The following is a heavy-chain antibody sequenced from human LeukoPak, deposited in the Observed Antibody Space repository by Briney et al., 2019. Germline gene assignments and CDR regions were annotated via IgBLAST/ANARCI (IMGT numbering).Heavy chain of an antibody. V-gene: IGHV4-59*01. J-gene: IGHJ4*02. CDR3: ARLPDVSGWPFDY. CDR2: IRYSGRT. CDR1: DDSISRDF. Sequence: PSETLSLTCTASDDSISRDFWTGIRQPPGKGLGWIGYIRYSGRTEYNPSLKSRVTISIQTSKNQFSLELTSVTAADTAIYYCARLPDVSGWPFDYWGQGILVTVSS. D-gene: IGHD6-19*01.